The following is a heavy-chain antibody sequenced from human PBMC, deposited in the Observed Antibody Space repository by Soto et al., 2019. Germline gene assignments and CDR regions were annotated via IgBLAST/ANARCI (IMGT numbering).Heavy chain of an antibody. CDR3: TTDLWRIAVVVGSTGYFNP. J-gene: IGHJ5*02. Sequence: GGSLRLSCAASGFTFSDAWMSWVRQAPGKGLDWVGRIKSKSDGGTTEYAAPVRGRFTISRDDSKKTLYLQMNSLKTEDTAVYYCTTDLWRIAVVVGSTGYFNPWGQGTPVTVYS. CDR2: IKSKSDGGTT. V-gene: IGHV3-15*01. CDR1: GFTFSDAW. D-gene: IGHD2-15*01.